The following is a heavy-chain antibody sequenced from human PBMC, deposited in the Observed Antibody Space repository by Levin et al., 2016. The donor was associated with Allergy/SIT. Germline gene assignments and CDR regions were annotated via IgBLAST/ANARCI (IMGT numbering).Heavy chain of an antibody. CDR3: AKDLYTVFRVIILQTEAYGIDV. V-gene: IGHV3-66*01. Sequence: GGSLRLSCAASGFTFNNYAMTWVRQAPGKGLEWVSVIYSGGNTYYADSVKGRFTISRDNSKNTVSLQMNSLRGEDTAMYYCAKDLYTVFRVIILQTEAYGIDVWGQGTTVTVSS. J-gene: IGHJ6*02. CDR2: IYSGGNT. D-gene: IGHD3-3*01. CDR1: GFTFNNYA.